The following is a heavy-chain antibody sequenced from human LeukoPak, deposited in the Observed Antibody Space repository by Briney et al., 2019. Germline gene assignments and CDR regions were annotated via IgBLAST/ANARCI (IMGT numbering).Heavy chain of an antibody. V-gene: IGHV3-33*08. CDR2: IWYDGSNK. CDR1: GFTFSSYW. J-gene: IGHJ4*02. CDR3: AVGYCSGGSCYQVDY. D-gene: IGHD2-15*01. Sequence: GGSLRLSCAASGFTFSSYWMHWVRQAPGKGLEWVAVIWYDGSNKYYADSVKGRFTISRDNSKNTLNLQMNSLRAEDTAVYYCAVGYCSGGSCYQVDYWGQGTLVTVSS.